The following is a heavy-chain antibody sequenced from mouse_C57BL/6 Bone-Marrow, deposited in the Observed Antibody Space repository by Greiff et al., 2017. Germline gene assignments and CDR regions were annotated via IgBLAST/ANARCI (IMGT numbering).Heavy chain of an antibody. CDR3: ARPTIGAAY. J-gene: IGHJ3*01. D-gene: IGHD2-14*01. V-gene: IGHV2-3*01. CDR1: GFSLTSYG. CDR2: IWGDGST. Sequence: VKLMESGPGLVAPSQSLSITCTVSGFSLTSYGVSWVRQPPGKGLEWQGVIWGDGSTNYHSALITRLSISKDNTTSQVFLKLSSLQTEDTATYYCARPTIGAAYWDQGTLVTVSA.